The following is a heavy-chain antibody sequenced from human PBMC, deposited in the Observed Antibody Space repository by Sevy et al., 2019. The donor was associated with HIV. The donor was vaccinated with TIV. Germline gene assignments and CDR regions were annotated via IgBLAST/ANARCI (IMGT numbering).Heavy chain of an antibody. V-gene: IGHV4-39*01. Sequence: SETLSLTCSVSGGSISSSSYYWGWVRQSPGKGLEWIGTIYYSGSTYYDPSLKSRVTISVDTSKNQFSLRLSSVTAADTAVYYCARVFWTRLDYWGQGTLVTVSS. D-gene: IGHD3-3*01. CDR1: GGSISSSSYY. CDR2: IYYSGST. J-gene: IGHJ4*02. CDR3: ARVFWTRLDY.